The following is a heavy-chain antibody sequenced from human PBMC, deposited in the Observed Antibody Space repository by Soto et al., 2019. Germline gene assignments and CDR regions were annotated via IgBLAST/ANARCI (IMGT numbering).Heavy chain of an antibody. D-gene: IGHD5-12*01. J-gene: IGHJ4*02. CDR3: ARTQMATLYFDY. CDR2: IYHSGTI. Sequence: QVQLQESGPGLVKPSETLSLTCTVSGGSISGYYWSWMRQPPGQGLEWIGYIYHSGTIRYNPSLESRVTISVDTSKNQFSLKLASVTAADTAVYYCARTQMATLYFDYLGQGNLVTVSS. CDR1: GGSISGYY. V-gene: IGHV4-59*01.